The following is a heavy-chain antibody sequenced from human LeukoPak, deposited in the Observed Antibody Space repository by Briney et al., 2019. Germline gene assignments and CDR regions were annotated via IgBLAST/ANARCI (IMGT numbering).Heavy chain of an antibody. J-gene: IGHJ5*02. Sequence: SETLSLTCAVYGGSLSGYYWSWIRQPPGKGLEWIGEINHSGSTNSKSSLKSRVTVSVDTSKNQFSLKLSSVTAADTAVYYCARERLEMADNWFDPWGQGTLVTVSS. D-gene: IGHD5-24*01. CDR3: ARERLEMADNWFDP. CDR1: GGSLSGYY. V-gene: IGHV4-34*01. CDR2: INHSGST.